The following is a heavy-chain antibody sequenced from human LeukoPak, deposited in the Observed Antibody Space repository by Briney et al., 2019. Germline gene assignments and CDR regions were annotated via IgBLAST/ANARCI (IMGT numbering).Heavy chain of an antibody. D-gene: IGHD5-12*01. CDR1: GYTFTGYY. CDR2: INPNSGGT. V-gene: IGHV1-2*02. CDR3: ATRRGYSGYDSHDY. Sequence: ASVKVSCKASGYTFTGYYMHWVRQAPGQGLEWMGWINPNSGGTNYAQKLQGRVTMTRDTSISTAYMELSRLRSDDTAVYYCATRRGYSGYDSHDYWGQGTLVTVSS. J-gene: IGHJ4*02.